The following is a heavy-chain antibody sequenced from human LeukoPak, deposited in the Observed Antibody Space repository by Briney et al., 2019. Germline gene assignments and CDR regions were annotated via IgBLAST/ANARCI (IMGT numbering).Heavy chain of an antibody. V-gene: IGHV4-61*02. D-gene: IGHD7-27*01. CDR1: GGSISSGTYY. CDR3: ARGPYAWGYIDY. J-gene: IGHJ4*02. CDR2: FYTSGST. Sequence: SQTLSLTCTVSGGSISSGTYYWSWIRQPAGKGLEWIGRFYTSGSTNYNPSLKSRVTISVDTSKNQFSLRLSSVTAADTAVYYCARGPYAWGYIDYWGQGTLVTVSS.